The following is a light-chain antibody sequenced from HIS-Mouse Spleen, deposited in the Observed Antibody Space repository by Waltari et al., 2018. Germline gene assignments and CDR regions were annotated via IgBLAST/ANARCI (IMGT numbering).Light chain of an antibody. CDR3: SSYAGSNNYV. CDR2: EVS. Sequence: QSALTQPPSASGSPGQSVTIPCTGTSSDVGGYTYVSWYQQHPGKAPKLMIYEVSKRPSGVPDRFSGSKSGNTASLTVSGLQAEDEADYYCSSYAGSNNYVFGTGTKVTVL. CDR1: SSDVGGYTY. V-gene: IGLV2-8*01. J-gene: IGLJ1*01.